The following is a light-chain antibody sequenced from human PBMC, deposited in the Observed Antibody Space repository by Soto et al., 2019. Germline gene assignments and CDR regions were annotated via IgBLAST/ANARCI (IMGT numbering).Light chain of an antibody. CDR1: SSDVGSYSL. CDR2: EGS. J-gene: IGLJ2*01. Sequence: QSALTQPASVSGSPGQWITISCTGASSDVGSYSLVSWYQQHPGKAPKLMIYEGSKRPSGVSNRFSGSKSGATASLTISGLKAEDEADYYCCSYAGSSTLVFGGGTKLTVL. CDR3: CSYAGSSTLV. V-gene: IGLV2-23*01.